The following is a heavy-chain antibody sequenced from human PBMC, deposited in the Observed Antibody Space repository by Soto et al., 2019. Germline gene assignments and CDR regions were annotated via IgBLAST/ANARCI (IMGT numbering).Heavy chain of an antibody. D-gene: IGHD2-21*01. CDR1: GFTFSSYA. CDR3: AKIAYCGGDCYFSYFDY. Sequence: PGGSLRLSCAASGFTFSSYAMSWVRQAPGKGLEWVSAISGSGGSTYYADSVKGRFTISRDNSKNTLYLQMNSLRAEDTAVYYCAKIAYCGGDCYFSYFDYWGQGTLVTVSS. CDR2: ISGSGGST. V-gene: IGHV3-23*01. J-gene: IGHJ4*02.